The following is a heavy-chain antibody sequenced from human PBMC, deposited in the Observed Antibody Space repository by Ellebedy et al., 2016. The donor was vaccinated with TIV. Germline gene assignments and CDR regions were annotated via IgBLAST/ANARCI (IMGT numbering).Heavy chain of an antibody. CDR3: ARHGGYSFSPLNY. V-gene: IGHV5-10-1*01. CDR2: IDPSDYHT. Sequence: GESLKISCKGSGYSFTTYWITWVRQMPGKGLEWMGRIDPSDYHTNYSPSFQGHVIISVDKSISTAYLQWSSLKASDTAMYYCARHGGYSFSPLNYWGQGTLVTVSS. J-gene: IGHJ4*02. CDR1: GYSFTTYW. D-gene: IGHD2-2*02.